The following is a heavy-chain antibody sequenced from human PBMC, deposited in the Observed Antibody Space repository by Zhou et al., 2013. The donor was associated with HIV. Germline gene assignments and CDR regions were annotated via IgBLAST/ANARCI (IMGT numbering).Heavy chain of an antibody. V-gene: IGHV1-69*04. CDR3: ARDPGLLQYLN. D-gene: IGHD2-21*02. Sequence: QVQLVQSGAEVKKPGSSVKVSCKASGGTFSSYGMSWVRQALGQGLEWMGRIIPVLGIASYAQKFQGRVTITADKSTSTVYLELSSLRSEDTAVYYCARDPGLLQYLNWGQGTLVTVSS. CDR1: GGTFSSYG. J-gene: IGHJ4*02. CDR2: IIPVLGIA.